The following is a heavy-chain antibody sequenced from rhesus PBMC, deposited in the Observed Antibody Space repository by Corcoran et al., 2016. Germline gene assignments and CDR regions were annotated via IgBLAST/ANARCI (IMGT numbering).Heavy chain of an antibody. CDR2: IYSNNEST. J-gene: IGHJ4*01. Sequence: QVQLQESGPGLVKPSETLSLTCAVSGGSISSSNWWSWIRQPPGKGLEWIGGIYSNNESTKYNPSLKNRVNISKDTSKNQFSLKLSSVTAADTAVYYCARGLGDYWGQGVLVTVSS. CDR1: GGSISSSNW. D-gene: IGHD3-3*01. CDR3: ARGLGDY. V-gene: IGHV4S12*01.